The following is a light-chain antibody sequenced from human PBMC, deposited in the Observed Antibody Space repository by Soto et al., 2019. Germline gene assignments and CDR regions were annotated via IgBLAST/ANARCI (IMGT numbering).Light chain of an antibody. J-gene: IGKJ2*01. Sequence: EIVMTQSPVTLSVSPGERATLSCRASQSVSSKFAWYQQKPGQAPWLLIYGASTRATGIEDRFSGSGSGTEFTLSISSLQSEDFAVYYCQQYNNWPQTFGQGTKLEIK. V-gene: IGKV3-15*01. CDR3: QQYNNWPQT. CDR1: QSVSSK. CDR2: GAS.